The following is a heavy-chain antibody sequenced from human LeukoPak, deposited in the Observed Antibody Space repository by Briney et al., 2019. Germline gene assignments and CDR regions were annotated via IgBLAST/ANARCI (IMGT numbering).Heavy chain of an antibody. V-gene: IGHV1-69*04. CDR1: GGXFSSYA. Sequence: SVKVSCKASGGXFSSYAISWVRQAPGQGLEWMGRIIPILGIANYAQKFQGRVTITADKSTSTAYMELSSLRSEDTAVYYCARDKGRSSGSYLNAYDIWGLGTIVTVS. D-gene: IGHD1-26*01. J-gene: IGHJ3*02. CDR2: IIPILGIA. CDR3: ARDKGRSSGSYLNAYDI.